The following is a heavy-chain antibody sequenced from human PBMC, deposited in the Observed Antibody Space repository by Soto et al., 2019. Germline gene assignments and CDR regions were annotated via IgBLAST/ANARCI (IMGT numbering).Heavy chain of an antibody. CDR1: GYTFTSYY. CDR3: ARSYYDSSGYYFLHFDY. V-gene: IGHV1-46*03. Sequence: QVQLVQSGAEVKKPGASVKVSCKASGYTFTSYYMHWVRQAPGQGLEWMGIINPSGGSTSYAQKFQGRVTMTRDTSTGTVYMELSSLRSEDTAVYYCARSYYDSSGYYFLHFDYWGQGTLVTVSS. J-gene: IGHJ4*02. CDR2: INPSGGST. D-gene: IGHD3-22*01.